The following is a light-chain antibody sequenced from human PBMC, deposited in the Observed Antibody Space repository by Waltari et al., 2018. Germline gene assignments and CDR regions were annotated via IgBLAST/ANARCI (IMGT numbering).Light chain of an antibody. Sequence: DIQIPQSPSTRSASVGDRVTFTCRASHSITDWLAWYQQKPGRAPKLLIYRSSTLDTGVPSRFSGSGSGTEFSLTVSSVQPDDFATYYCQQYSNFPYTFGQGTKLEIK. J-gene: IGKJ2*01. V-gene: IGKV1-5*03. CDR3: QQYSNFPYT. CDR2: RSS. CDR1: HSITDW.